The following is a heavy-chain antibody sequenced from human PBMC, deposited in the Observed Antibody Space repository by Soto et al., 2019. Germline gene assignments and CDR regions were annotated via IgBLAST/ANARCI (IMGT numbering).Heavy chain of an antibody. D-gene: IGHD3-22*01. CDR1: GFTFSSYA. CDR3: AKSSPLSGGDSRCYYPSYY. V-gene: IGHV3-23*01. CDR2: ISGSGGST. J-gene: IGHJ4*02. Sequence: EVQLLESGGGLVQPGGSLRLSCAASGFTFSSYAMSWVRQAPGKGLEWVSAISGSGGSTYYADSVKGRFTISRDNSKNTPYLQMNRLGAEDTAVNYCAKSSPLSGGDSRCYYPSYYWGQGTLVTVSS.